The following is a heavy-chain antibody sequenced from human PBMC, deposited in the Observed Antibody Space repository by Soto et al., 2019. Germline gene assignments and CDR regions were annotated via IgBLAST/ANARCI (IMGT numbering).Heavy chain of an antibody. CDR1: GGTFSSYA. D-gene: IGHD3-22*01. CDR2: IIPIFGTA. CDR3: AEDYYDSSGSSYYGMDV. J-gene: IGHJ6*02. Sequence: PVKVSCKASGGTFSSYAISWVRQAPGQGLEWMGGIIPIFGTANHAQKFQGRVTITADESTSTAYMELSSLRSEDTAVYYCAEDYYDSSGSSYYGMDVWGQGTTVTVSS. V-gene: IGHV1-69*13.